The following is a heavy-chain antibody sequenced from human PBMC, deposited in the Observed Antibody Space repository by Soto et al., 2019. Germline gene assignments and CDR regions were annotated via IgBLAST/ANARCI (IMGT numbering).Heavy chain of an antibody. D-gene: IGHD6-13*01. Sequence: QVQLQESGPGLVKPSETLSLTCTVSGGSISSSYWSWIRQPPGKGLEWIGYIYSSGSTNYNPSLKSPVTISLDTSKNQFSLKLSSVTAADTAVYYCARGRSAAGFDYWGQGTLVTVSS. V-gene: IGHV4-59*01. CDR2: IYSSGST. J-gene: IGHJ4*02. CDR1: GGSISSSY. CDR3: ARGRSAAGFDY.